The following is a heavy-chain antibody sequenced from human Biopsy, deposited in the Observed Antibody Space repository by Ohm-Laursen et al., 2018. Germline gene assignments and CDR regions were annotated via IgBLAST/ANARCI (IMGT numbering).Heavy chain of an antibody. CDR1: GFSFSDYH. J-gene: IGHJ6*02. CDR2: ISGGGNI. D-gene: IGHD4-23*01. CDR3: ARDTRWSPYSMDV. Sequence: SLRLSCAASGFSFSDYHMRWIRQAPGRGLEWVSYISGGGNIYYGDSMKGRVTISRDNAKNSLYLQMHILRAEDTAVYYCARDTRWSPYSMDVWGQGTTVTVSS. V-gene: IGHV3-11*01.